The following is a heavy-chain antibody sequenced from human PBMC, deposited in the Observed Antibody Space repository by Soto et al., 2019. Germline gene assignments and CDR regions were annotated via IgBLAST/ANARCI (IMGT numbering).Heavy chain of an antibody. Sequence: SETLSLTCTVSGGSISSYYWSWIRQPPGKGLEWIGYIYYSGSTNYNPSLKSRVTISVDTSKNQFSLKLSSVTAADTAVYYCARHRALDWFDPWGQGTLVTVSS. CDR3: ARHRALDWFDP. V-gene: IGHV4-59*08. CDR1: GGSISSYY. CDR2: IYYSGST. D-gene: IGHD3-10*01. J-gene: IGHJ5*02.